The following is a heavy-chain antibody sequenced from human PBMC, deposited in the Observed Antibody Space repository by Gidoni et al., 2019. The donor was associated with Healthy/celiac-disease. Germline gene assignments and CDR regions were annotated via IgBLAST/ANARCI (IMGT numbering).Heavy chain of an antibody. CDR2: IFSNDEK. CDR3: DRLGELPIFGVLILLGGFDP. Sequence: QVTLKESGPVLVKPTETLTLTCTVSGFSLSTARMGVGWIRQPPGKALEWLAHIFSNDEKPYSNPLKRGLPTSKTTPKTKLVLPMPTMTPVNTPHYSGDRLGELPIFGVLILLGGFDPWAKGT. CDR1: GFSLSTARMG. J-gene: IGHJ5*02. V-gene: IGHV2-26*01. D-gene: IGHD3-3*01.